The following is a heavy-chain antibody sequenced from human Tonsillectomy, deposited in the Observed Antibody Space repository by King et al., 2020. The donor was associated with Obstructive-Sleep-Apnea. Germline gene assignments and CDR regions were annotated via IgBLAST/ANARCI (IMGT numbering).Heavy chain of an antibody. CDR3: ARENQRLIHCSYTGCDSKYSGMDV. CDR2: IFYSGKT. J-gene: IGHJ6*02. D-gene: IGHD6-6*01. Sequence: VQLQESGAGLVKPSQTLSLTCSVSGVSISNSDYYWSWFRQPPGKGLEWIGRIFYSGKTAYNPSLQSRLTISLGTSKNQFSLSLTSVPAADTAIYYCARENQRLIHCSYTGCDSKYSGMDVWGQGTTVAVS. CDR1: GVSISNSDYY. V-gene: IGHV4-30-4*01.